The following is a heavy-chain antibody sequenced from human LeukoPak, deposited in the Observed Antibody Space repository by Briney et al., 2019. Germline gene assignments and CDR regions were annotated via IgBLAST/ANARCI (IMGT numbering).Heavy chain of an antibody. CDR3: ARGFGEPAALTDY. Sequence: GGSLRLSCAASGFTFSSYAMHWVRQAPGKGLGWVAVLSYDGSNKNYADSVKGRFTISRDNSKNTLYLQMNSLRVEDTAVFYCARGFGEPAALTDYWGQGTLVTVSS. CDR2: LSYDGSNK. CDR1: GFTFSSYA. V-gene: IGHV3-30-3*01. D-gene: IGHD3-10*01. J-gene: IGHJ4*02.